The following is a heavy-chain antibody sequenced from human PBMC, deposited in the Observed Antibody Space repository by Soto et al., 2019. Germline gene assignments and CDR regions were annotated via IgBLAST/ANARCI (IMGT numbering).Heavy chain of an antibody. Sequence: AGSLRLSCAASGFTFTKHAMTWVRQAPGKGLEWVSALASSGDNTYYADSVKGRFAISRDISKNMVFLQMNSLRAEDTAIYYCARVAGALLPFDYWGQGILVTVSS. CDR1: GFTFTKHA. V-gene: IGHV3-23*01. J-gene: IGHJ4*02. CDR2: LASSGDNT. D-gene: IGHD7-27*01. CDR3: ARVAGALLPFDY.